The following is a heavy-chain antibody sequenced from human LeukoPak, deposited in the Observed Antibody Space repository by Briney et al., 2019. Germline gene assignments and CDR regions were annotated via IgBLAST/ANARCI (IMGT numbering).Heavy chain of an antibody. CDR2: ISGSGGST. CDR1: GFTFSSYA. CDR3: ARPRYSSSSNSFDY. V-gene: IGHV3-23*01. J-gene: IGHJ4*02. D-gene: IGHD6-6*01. Sequence: GGSLRLSCAASGFTFSSYAMSWVRQAPGKGLEWVSAISGSGGSTYYADSVKGRFTISRDNSKNTLYLQMNSLRAEDTAVYYCARPRYSSSSNSFDYWGQGTLVTVSS.